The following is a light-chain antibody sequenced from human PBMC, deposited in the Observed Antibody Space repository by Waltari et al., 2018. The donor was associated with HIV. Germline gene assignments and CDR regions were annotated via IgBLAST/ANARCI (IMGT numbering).Light chain of an antibody. Sequence: DIQMTQSPSTLSASVGDRVTITCRASQSISSLLAGYQQKPGKDPKLLMYKASSLESGVPSRFSGSGSGTEFTLTISSLQPDDFATYYCQQYNSWVTFGGGTKVEIK. CDR2: KAS. V-gene: IGKV1-5*03. CDR3: QQYNSWVT. J-gene: IGKJ4*01. CDR1: QSISSL.